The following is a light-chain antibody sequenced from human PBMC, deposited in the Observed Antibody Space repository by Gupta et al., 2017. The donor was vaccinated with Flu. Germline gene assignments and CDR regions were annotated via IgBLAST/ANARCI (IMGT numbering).Light chain of an antibody. CDR1: QRRLYSTNKKTY. Sequence: CKTSQRRLYSTNKKTYLAWYQQKPGQPPRLLIYWVSTRDSGVPDRFSGSGSATDFNLTISRLEAEDAGIYYCKQCATRPLAFGGGTKVEVK. CDR2: WVS. V-gene: IGKV4-1*01. J-gene: IGKJ4*01. CDR3: KQCATRPLA.